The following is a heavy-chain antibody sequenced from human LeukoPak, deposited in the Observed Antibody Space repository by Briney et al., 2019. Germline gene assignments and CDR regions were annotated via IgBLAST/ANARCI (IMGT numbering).Heavy chain of an antibody. V-gene: IGHV3-48*01. D-gene: IGHD3-16*01. Sequence: GGSLRLSCAASGFIFSTYSMSWVRQAPGKGLEWVSSISSSNIYYADSVRGRFTISRDNAKNSLYLQMNSLRADDTAVYYCAREGGFDYWGQGTLVTVPS. CDR1: GFIFSTYS. CDR3: AREGGFDY. J-gene: IGHJ4*02. CDR2: ISSSNI.